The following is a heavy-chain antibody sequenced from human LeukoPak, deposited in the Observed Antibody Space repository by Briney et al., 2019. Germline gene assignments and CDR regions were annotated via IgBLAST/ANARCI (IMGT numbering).Heavy chain of an antibody. CDR1: GDSISSYY. CDR2: MYYSGST. J-gene: IGHJ2*01. V-gene: IGHV4-59*03. CDR3: ATIRDTAHRYWYFDL. D-gene: IGHD5-18*01. Sequence: NPSETLSLTCTVSGDSISSYYWSWIRQPPGKGLEWIGYMYYSGSTSYNPSLKSRVTMSVDMSKNQFSLKLSSVTAADTAVYYCATIRDTAHRYWYFDLWGRGTLVIVSS.